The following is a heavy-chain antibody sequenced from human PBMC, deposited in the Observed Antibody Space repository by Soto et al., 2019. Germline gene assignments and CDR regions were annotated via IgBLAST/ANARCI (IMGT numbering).Heavy chain of an antibody. CDR3: ARDVSPGTSSLNFDAFDI. J-gene: IGHJ3*02. D-gene: IGHD6-13*01. Sequence: LRLSCAASGFTFSSDWMTWVRQAPGKGLEWVANIRKDGSKTSYLDSVRGRFTISRDNAQSSLYLQMDSLRAEDTALYYCARDVSPGTSSLNFDAFDIWGQGTMVTVSS. CDR2: IRKDGSKT. V-gene: IGHV3-7*05. CDR1: GFTFSSDW.